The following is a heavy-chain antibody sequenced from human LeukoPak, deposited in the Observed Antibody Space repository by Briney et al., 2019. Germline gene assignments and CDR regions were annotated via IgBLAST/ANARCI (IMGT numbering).Heavy chain of an antibody. Sequence: PGGSLRLSCTASGFTFGDYAMSWFRQAPGKGLEWVGFIRSKAYGGTTEYAASVKGRFTISRDDSKSIAYLQMNSLKTEDTAVYYCTRGWIQLWTVWYGMDVWGQGTTVTVSS. J-gene: IGHJ6*02. V-gene: IGHV3-49*03. CDR1: GFTFGDYA. CDR3: TRGWIQLWTVWYGMDV. D-gene: IGHD5-18*01. CDR2: IRSKAYGGTT.